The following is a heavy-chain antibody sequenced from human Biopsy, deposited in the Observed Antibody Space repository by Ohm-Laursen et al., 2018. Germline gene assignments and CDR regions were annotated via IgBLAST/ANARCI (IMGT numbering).Heavy chain of an antibody. CDR3: ARNTCCYGDLYYFDY. D-gene: IGHD4-17*01. J-gene: IGHJ4*02. CDR2: INPSGSTT. V-gene: IGHV1-46*01. Sequence: GGSVKLSCKVSGFSFTSYYMQWGRQAPGQGLEWMGMINPSGSTTSYPQIFQGRVTMTRDTSKSTVYMELSSLRSADTVVYFCARNTCCYGDLYYFDYWGQGTLVTVSS. CDR1: GFSFTSYY.